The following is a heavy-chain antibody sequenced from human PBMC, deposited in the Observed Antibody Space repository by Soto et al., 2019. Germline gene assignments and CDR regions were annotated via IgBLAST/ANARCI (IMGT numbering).Heavy chain of an antibody. Sequence: QVQLVQSGAEVKKPGSSVKVSCKASGGTFSSYTISWVRQAPGQGLEWMGRIIPILGIANYAQKFQCRVTITADKSTSTAYMELSSLRSEDTAVYYCASGSSRTFDYWGQGTLVTVSS. V-gene: IGHV1-69*02. CDR2: IIPILGIA. CDR1: GGTFSSYT. D-gene: IGHD6-13*01. CDR3: ASGSSRTFDY. J-gene: IGHJ4*02.